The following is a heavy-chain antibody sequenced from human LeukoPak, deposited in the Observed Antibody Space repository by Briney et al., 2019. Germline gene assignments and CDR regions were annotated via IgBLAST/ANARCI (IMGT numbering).Heavy chain of an antibody. J-gene: IGHJ4*02. Sequence: SETLSLTCTVSGGSISSSSYYWGWIRQPPGKGLEWIGSIYYSGSTYYNPSLKSRVTISVDTSKNQFSLKLSSVTAAYTAVYYCATYYDYVWGSPIDYWGQGTLVTVSS. D-gene: IGHD3-16*01. CDR2: IYYSGST. CDR1: GGSISSSSYY. V-gene: IGHV4-39*01. CDR3: ATYYDYVWGSPIDY.